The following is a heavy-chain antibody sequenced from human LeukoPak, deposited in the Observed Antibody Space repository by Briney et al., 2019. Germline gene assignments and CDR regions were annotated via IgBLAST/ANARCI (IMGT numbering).Heavy chain of an antibody. J-gene: IGHJ4*02. D-gene: IGHD1-1*01. Sequence: PGGSLRLSCAASGFTFSSYSMNWVRQAPGKGLEWVSSISSSSSYIYYADSVKGRFTISRDNAKNSLYLQMNSLRAEDTAVYYCARDLRELGWNVWGSDDYWGQGTLVTVSS. CDR3: ARDLRELGWNVWGSDDY. CDR2: ISSSSSYI. V-gene: IGHV3-21*01. CDR1: GFTFSSYS.